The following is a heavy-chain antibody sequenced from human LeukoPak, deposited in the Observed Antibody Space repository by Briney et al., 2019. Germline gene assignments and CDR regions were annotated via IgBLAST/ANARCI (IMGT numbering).Heavy chain of an antibody. D-gene: IGHD7-27*01. CDR1: GGSINNYY. Sequence: PSETLSLTCTVSGGSINNYYWSWVRQPPGAGLEWLAYIYYTGSTNYNPSLKSRVTISLDTSKNHFSLKLNSVTAADTAVYYCARLGENWEDRHFDYWGQGTLVTVSS. CDR3: ARLGENWEDRHFDY. V-gene: IGHV4-59*08. J-gene: IGHJ4*02. CDR2: IYYTGST.